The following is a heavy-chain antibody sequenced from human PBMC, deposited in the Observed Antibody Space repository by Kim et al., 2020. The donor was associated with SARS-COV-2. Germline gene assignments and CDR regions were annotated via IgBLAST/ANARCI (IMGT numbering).Heavy chain of an antibody. CDR2: IYYSGST. D-gene: IGHD3-22*01. Sequence: SETLSLTCTVSGGSISSSSYYWGWIRQPPGKGLEWIGSIYYSGSTYYNPSLKSRVTISVDTSKNQFSLKLSSVTAADTAVYYCARRLHPYYYDSSGGYFDLWGRGTLVTVSS. J-gene: IGHJ2*01. CDR1: GGSISSSSYY. CDR3: ARRLHPYYYDSSGGYFDL. V-gene: IGHV4-39*01.